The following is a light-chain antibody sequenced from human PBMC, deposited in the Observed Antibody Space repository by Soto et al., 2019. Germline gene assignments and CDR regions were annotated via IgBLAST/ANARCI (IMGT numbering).Light chain of an antibody. CDR2: KAS. V-gene: IGKV1-5*03. CDR1: QSISSW. Sequence: DIQMTQSPSTLSASVGDRVTITCRASQSISSWLAWYQQKPGQAPKLLIYKASSLESGLASRFSGSGSGTEVTLTISILQPDDFATDYCEQYNSYLRWTFGQGTKVEIK. CDR3: EQYNSYLRWT. J-gene: IGKJ1*01.